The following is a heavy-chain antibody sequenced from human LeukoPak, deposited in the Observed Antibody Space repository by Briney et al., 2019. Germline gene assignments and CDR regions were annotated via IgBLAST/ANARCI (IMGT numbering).Heavy chain of an antibody. CDR2: IDGDGSST. J-gene: IGHJ3*02. D-gene: IGHD3-22*01. CDR1: GFTFSSYW. V-gene: IGHV3-74*01. Sequence: GGSLRLSCAVSGFTFSSYWMYWVRQAPGKGLVWVSRIDGDGSSTRYADSVKGRFTISRDNAKNSLYLQMNSLRAEDTAVYYCARDAEPYYFDSSAAFDIWGQGTMVTVSS. CDR3: ARDAEPYYFDSSAAFDI.